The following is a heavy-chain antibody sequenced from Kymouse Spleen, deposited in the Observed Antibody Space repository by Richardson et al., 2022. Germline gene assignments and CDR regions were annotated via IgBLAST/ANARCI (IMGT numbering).Heavy chain of an antibody. CDR2: INAGNGNT. CDR3: ARDRSSGWSHFDY. Sequence: QVQLVQSGAEVKKPGASVKVSCKASGYTFTSYAMHWVRQAPGQRLEWMGWINAGNGNTKYSQKFQGRVTITRDTSASTAYMELSSLRSEDTAVYYCARDRSSGWSHFDYWGQGTLVTVSS. J-gene: IGHJ4*02. D-gene: IGHD6-19*01. CDR1: GYTFTSYA. V-gene: IGHV1-3*01.